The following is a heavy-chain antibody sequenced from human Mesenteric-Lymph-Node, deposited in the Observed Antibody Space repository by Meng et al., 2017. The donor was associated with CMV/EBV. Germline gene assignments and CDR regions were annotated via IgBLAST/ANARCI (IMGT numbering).Heavy chain of an antibody. J-gene: IGHJ4*02. CDR1: GFAVSSDY. CDR3: AREEGYCSGRRCVN. V-gene: IGHV3-53*01. CDR2: IYSADNT. D-gene: IGHD2-15*01. Sequence: GESLKISCEASGFAVSSDYMTWVRQAPGKGLEWVSVIYSADNTFYSSSVKGRFTISRDDSKNTVHLQMNRLRVEDSAVYYCAREEGYCSGRRCVNWGQGTLVTVSS.